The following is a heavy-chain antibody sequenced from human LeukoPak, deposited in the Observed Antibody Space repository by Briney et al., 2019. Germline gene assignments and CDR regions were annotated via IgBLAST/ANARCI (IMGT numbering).Heavy chain of an antibody. CDR3: AKVTYGSGTYGAFDS. CDR1: GFTFSSHG. J-gene: IGHJ4*02. Sequence: GGSLRLSCAASGFTFSSHGMSWVRQAAGKGREGGSTMSGSGDYTYYAASRKCRFTISRDNSKNTLYLQMNSLRAEDTAVYYCAKVTYGSGTYGAFDSWGQGTLVTVSS. CDR2: MSGSGDYT. V-gene: IGHV3-23*01. D-gene: IGHD3-10*01.